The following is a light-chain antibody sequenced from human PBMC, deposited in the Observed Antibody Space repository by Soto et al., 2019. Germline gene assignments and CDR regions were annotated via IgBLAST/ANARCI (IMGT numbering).Light chain of an antibody. V-gene: IGLV1-44*01. J-gene: IGLJ1*01. CDR2: SNN. CDR1: SSNIGSNS. CDR3: AAWDDSLNGREV. Sequence: QCVLTQPPSASGTPGQRVTISCSGSSSNIGSNSVNWYQQLPGAAPKLLIYSNNQRPSGVPDRFSGSKSGTSASLAISGLQSEDEADYYCAAWDDSLNGREVLGTGTKVTVL.